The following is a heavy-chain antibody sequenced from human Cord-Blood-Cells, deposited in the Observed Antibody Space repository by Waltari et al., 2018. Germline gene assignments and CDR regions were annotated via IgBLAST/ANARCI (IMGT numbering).Heavy chain of an antibody. V-gene: IGHV3-53*01. Sequence: EVQLVESGGGLIQPGGSLRLSCAAPGFTASRNSMSWVRQAPGKGLEWVSVIYSGGSTYYADSVKGRFTISRDNSKNTLYLQMNSLRAEDTAVYYCASYIAAAAIDYWGQGTLVTVSS. CDR3: ASYIAAAAIDY. CDR2: IYSGGST. J-gene: IGHJ4*02. CDR1: GFTASRNS. D-gene: IGHD6-13*01.